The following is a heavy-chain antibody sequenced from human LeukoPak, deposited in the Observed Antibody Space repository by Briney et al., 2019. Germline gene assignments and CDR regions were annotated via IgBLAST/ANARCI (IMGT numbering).Heavy chain of an antibody. CDR1: GFTFDDYA. J-gene: IGHJ4*02. D-gene: IGHD5-18*01. Sequence: GRSLRLSCAASGFTFDDYAMHWVRQAPGKGLEWVSGISWNSGSIGYADSVKGRFTISRDNAKNSLYLQMNSLRAEDTAVYYCARDPAPMVMAYWGQGTLVSVSS. CDR2: ISWNSGSI. CDR3: ARDPAPMVMAY. V-gene: IGHV3-9*01.